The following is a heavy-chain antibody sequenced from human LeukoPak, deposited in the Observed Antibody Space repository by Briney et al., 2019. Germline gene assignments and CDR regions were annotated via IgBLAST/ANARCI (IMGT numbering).Heavy chain of an antibody. CDR3: ARGSDGYNSWTTPDY. V-gene: IGHV4-30-4*08. CDR1: GGSISSGDYY. J-gene: IGHJ4*02. D-gene: IGHD5-24*01. CDR2: IYYSGST. Sequence: PSETLSLTCTVSGGSISSGDYYWSWIRQPPGKGLEWIGYIYYSGSTYYNPSLKSRVTISVDTSKNQFSLKLSSVTAADTAVYYCARGSDGYNSWTTPDYWGQGTLVTVSS.